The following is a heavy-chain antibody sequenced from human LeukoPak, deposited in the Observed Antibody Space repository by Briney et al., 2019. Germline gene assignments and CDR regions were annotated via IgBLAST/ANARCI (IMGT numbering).Heavy chain of an antibody. CDR2: INPNSGGT. Sequence: GASVKVTCKASGYTFTGYYMHWVRQAPGQGLEWMGWINPNSGGTTYAQKFQGRVTMTRDPSISTAYMELRRLRSDAKAMSYCEKSRTVVRGVLVAFDIWGQGKMFTVSS. CDR3: EKSRTVVRGVLVAFDI. CDR1: GYTFTGYY. J-gene: IGHJ3*02. V-gene: IGHV1-2*02. D-gene: IGHD3-10*01.